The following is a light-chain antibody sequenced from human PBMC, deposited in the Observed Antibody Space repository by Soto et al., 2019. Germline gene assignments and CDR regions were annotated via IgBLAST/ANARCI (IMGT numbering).Light chain of an antibody. V-gene: IGKV1-9*01. CDR2: AAS. CDR3: QGLNHYPLT. J-gene: IGKJ5*01. Sequence: DIQLTQSPSFLSASVGDRVTITCRASQGISSYLAWYQQKPGKAPKFLIYAASTLQSGVPSRFSGSGSGTEFTLTISSLQPEHFATYYCQGLNHYPLTFGQGTRLQIK. CDR1: QGISSY.